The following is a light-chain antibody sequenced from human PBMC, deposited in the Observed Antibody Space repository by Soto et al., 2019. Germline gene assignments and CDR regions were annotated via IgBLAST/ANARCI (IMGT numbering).Light chain of an antibody. CDR1: QSLLHSNGYNY. J-gene: IGKJ3*01. CDR2: LGS. CDR3: MQALQTPVFT. V-gene: IGKV2-28*01. Sequence: DIVMTQSPLSLPVTPGEPASISCRSSQSLLHSNGYNYLDWYLQKPGQSPQLLIYLGSNRASGVPDRFSGSGSGTDFTLKISRVEAEDVGVYYCMQALQTPVFTVGPGTKVDIK.